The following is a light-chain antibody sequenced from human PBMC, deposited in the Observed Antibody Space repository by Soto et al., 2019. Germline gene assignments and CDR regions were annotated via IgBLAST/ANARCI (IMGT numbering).Light chain of an antibody. CDR2: EVS. CDR1: SSDVGGYNY. V-gene: IGLV2-8*01. Sequence: QSALTQPPSASGSPGQSVTISCTGTSSDVGGYNYVPWYQQHPGKAPKLMIYEVSKRPSGVPDRFSGSKSGTTASLTVSGLQAEDEADYYCSSYAGSNNVVVFGTGTKLTVL. CDR3: SSYAGSNNVVV. J-gene: IGLJ1*01.